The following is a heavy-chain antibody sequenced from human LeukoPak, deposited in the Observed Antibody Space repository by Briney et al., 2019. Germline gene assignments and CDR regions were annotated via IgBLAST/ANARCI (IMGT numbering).Heavy chain of an antibody. V-gene: IGHV4-61*02. D-gene: IGHD3-10*01. Sequence: SETQSLTCTVSGGSISSGSYYWSWIRQPAGKGLEWIGRIYTSGSTNYNPSLKSRVTLSVDTSKNQFSLKLSSVTAADTAVYYCAREAPPPYYYGSGSYLFDYWGQGTLVTVSS. CDR2: IYTSGST. CDR3: AREAPPPYYYGSGSYLFDY. J-gene: IGHJ4*02. CDR1: GGSISSGSYY.